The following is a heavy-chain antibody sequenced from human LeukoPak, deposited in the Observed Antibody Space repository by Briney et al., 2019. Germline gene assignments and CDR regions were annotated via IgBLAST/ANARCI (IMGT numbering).Heavy chain of an antibody. D-gene: IGHD3-22*01. J-gene: IGHJ4*02. V-gene: IGHV4-34*01. Sequence: SETLSLTCAVYGGSFSGYYWSWIRQPPGKGLEWIGEINHSGSTNYNPSLKSRVTISVDTSKNQFSLKLSSVTAVDTAVYYCARSHWDTSYYDSSGYRRTDYFDYWGQGTLVTVSS. CDR2: INHSGST. CDR3: ARSHWDTSYYDSSGYRRTDYFDY. CDR1: GGSFSGYY.